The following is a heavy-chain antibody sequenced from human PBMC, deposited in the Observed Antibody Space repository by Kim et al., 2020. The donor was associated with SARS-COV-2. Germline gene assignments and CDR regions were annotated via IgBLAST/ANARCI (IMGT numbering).Heavy chain of an antibody. CDR1: GHTFTSYD. CDR3: ARVRKGSSVLPVY. D-gene: IGHD6-6*01. CDR2: MNPNSGNT. V-gene: IGHV1-8*02. J-gene: IGHJ4*01. Sequence: ASVKVSCKASGHTFTSYDINWVRQATGQGLEWMGWMNPNSGNTAYAQKFQGRLTMTRNTSISTAHMELRSLRPEATAVYYCARVRKGSSVLPVYWGHVPL.